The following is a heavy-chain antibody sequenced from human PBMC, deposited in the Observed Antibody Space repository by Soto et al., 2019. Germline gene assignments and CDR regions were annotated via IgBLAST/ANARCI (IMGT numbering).Heavy chain of an antibody. CDR3: ARGRYFDWSPPSYMDV. CDR1: GGSISSGGYY. CDR2: IYYSGST. D-gene: IGHD3-9*01. J-gene: IGHJ6*03. Sequence: SETLSLTCTVSGGSISSGGYYWSWIRQHPGKGLEWIGYIYYSGSTYYNPSLKSRVTISVDTSKNQFSLKLSSVTAADTAVYYCARGRYFDWSPPSYMDVWGKGTTVTVSS. V-gene: IGHV4-31*03.